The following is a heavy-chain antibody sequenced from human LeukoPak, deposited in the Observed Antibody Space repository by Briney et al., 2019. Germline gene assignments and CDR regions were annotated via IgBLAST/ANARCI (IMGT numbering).Heavy chain of an antibody. Sequence: RASVKVSCKASGYTFTSYDINWVRQATGQGLEWMGWMNPNSGNTGYAQKFQGRVTMTRNTSISTAYMELSSLRSEDTAVYYCARASSSWFYYYYYYMDVWGKGTTVTVSS. D-gene: IGHD6-13*01. CDR3: ARASSSWFYYYYYYMDV. CDR2: MNPNSGNT. J-gene: IGHJ6*03. V-gene: IGHV1-8*01. CDR1: GYTFTSYD.